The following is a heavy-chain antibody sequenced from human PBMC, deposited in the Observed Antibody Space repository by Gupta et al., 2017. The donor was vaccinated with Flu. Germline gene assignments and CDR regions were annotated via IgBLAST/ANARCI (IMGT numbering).Heavy chain of an antibody. CDR3: ARGHWDN. CDR1: GFDFNRSE. J-gene: IGHJ4*02. V-gene: IGHV3-48*03. CDR2: ISSSAVT. D-gene: IGHD1-26*01. Sequence: EVFLVESGGGLAQHGGSLRLSCAASGFDFNRSELRWLRPAHGRGLEWVSLISSSAVTYYTDPGRSLFTISRDNANKLLYLQMSSLRGEDTAIYYCARGHWDNWGQGTLVTVSS.